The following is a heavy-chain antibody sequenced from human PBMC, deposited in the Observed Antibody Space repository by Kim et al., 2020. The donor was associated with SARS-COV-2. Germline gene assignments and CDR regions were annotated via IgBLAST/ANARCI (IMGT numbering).Heavy chain of an antibody. Sequence: GGSLRLSCAASGFTFSSYSMNWVRQAPGKGLEWVSYISSSSSTIYYADSVKGRFTISRDNAKNSLYLQMNSLRDEDTAVYYCARGGKYYYDSPLDYWGQGTLVTVSS. D-gene: IGHD3-22*01. CDR1: GFTFSSYS. CDR3: ARGGKYYYDSPLDY. J-gene: IGHJ4*02. CDR2: ISSSSSTI. V-gene: IGHV3-48*02.